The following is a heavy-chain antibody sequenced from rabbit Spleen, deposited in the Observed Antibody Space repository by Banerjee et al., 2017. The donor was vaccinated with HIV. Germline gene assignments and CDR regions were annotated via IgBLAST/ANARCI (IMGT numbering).Heavy chain of an antibody. V-gene: IGHV1S40*01. D-gene: IGHD4-1*01. CDR3: ARETSSGWGVVSYYFNL. Sequence: QSLEESGGDLVKPGASLTLTCTASGFSFSSSDYMCWVRQAPGKGLEWISCIAGSSDSTYYANWAKGRFTISKTSSTTVTLQMTSLTAADTATYFCARETSSGWGVVSYYFNLWGPGTLVTVS. CDR2: IAGSSDST. CDR1: GFSFSSSDY. J-gene: IGHJ4*01.